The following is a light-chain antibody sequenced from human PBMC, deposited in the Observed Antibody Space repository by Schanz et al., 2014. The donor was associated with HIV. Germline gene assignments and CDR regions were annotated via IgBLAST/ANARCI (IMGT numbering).Light chain of an antibody. CDR1: SSDIGYYKL. CDR2: EVN. CDR3: CSYTTTSTYV. V-gene: IGLV2-23*02. Sequence: QSALTQPASVSGSPGQSITISCTGTSSDIGYYKLVSWYQQYPGKAPKLIIFEVNKRPSGVSNRFSGSKSGNTASLTISGLQAEDEADYYCCSYTTTSTYVFGAGTKLTVL. J-gene: IGLJ1*01.